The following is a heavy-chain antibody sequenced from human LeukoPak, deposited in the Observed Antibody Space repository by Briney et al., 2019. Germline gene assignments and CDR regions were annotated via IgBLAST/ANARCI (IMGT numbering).Heavy chain of an antibody. D-gene: IGHD2-2*01. CDR3: ASKYWSSTSCSRAFDY. J-gene: IGHJ4*02. CDR1: GGTFISYA. CDR2: IIPIFGTA. V-gene: IGHV1-69*05. Sequence: GASVKVSCKASGGTFISYAISWVRQALGQGLECMGGIIPIFGTANNAQKFQGRVTITTDESTSTAYMELSSLRSEDTAVYYCASKYWSSTSCSRAFDYWGQGNLVPVSS.